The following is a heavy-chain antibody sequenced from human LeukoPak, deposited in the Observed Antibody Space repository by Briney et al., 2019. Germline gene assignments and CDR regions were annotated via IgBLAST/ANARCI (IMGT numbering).Heavy chain of an antibody. D-gene: IGHD3-22*01. CDR1: GFTFSSYA. V-gene: IGHV3-23*01. CDR2: ISGSGGST. CDR3: AKDQYDSSVFDY. Sequence: GGSLRLSCAASGFTFSSYAMSWVRQAPGKGLEWVSAISGSGGSTCYADSVKGRFTISRDNSKNTLYLQMNSLRAEDTAVYYCAKDQYDSSVFDYWGQGTLVTVSS. J-gene: IGHJ4*02.